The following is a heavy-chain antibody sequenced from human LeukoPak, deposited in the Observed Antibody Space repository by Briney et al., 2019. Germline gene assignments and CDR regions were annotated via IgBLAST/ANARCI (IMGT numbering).Heavy chain of an antibody. CDR2: MNPNSGNT. CDR3: PRAYDFWSGYSFDY. J-gene: IGHJ4*02. V-gene: IGHV1-8*02. Sequence: AAVKVSCKASGYTYTSYYMHWVRQAPGQGLEWMGWMNPNSGNTGYAQKFQGRVTMTRNTSISTAYMELSSLRSEDTAVYYCPRAYDFWSGYSFDYWGQGTLVTVSS. CDR1: GYTYTSYY. D-gene: IGHD3-3*01.